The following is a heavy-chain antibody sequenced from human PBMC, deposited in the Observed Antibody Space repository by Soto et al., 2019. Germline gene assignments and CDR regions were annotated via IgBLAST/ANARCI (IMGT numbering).Heavy chain of an antibody. Sequence: ASVKVSCKVSGYTLTALSMHWVRQAPGKGLEWMGGFDPEDGETIYAQKFQDRLTMTEDTSADTAYMELSSLTSEDTAVYYCATEEALRFDFWSGYYNYWGQGTLVTVSS. CDR2: FDPEDGET. V-gene: IGHV1-24*01. J-gene: IGHJ4*02. CDR1: GYTLTALS. CDR3: ATEEALRFDFWSGYYNY. D-gene: IGHD3-3*01.